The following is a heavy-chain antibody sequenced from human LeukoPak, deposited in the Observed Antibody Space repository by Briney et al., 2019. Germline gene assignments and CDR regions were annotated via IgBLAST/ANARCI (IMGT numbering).Heavy chain of an antibody. V-gene: IGHV3-30-3*01. Sequence: GGSLRLSCAASGFIFSNYFMHWVRQAPGKGLEWVAIISYDGNNKYYADSVKGRFTISRDNSKNTLYLQMNSLRAEDTAVYYCAKAIGYCSSTSCSAYAFDIWGQGTMVTVSS. CDR2: ISYDGNNK. D-gene: IGHD2-2*01. J-gene: IGHJ3*02. CDR3: AKAIGYCSSTSCSAYAFDI. CDR1: GFIFSNYF.